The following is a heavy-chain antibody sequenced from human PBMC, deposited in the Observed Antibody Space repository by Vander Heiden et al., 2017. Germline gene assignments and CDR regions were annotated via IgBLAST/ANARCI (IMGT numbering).Heavy chain of an antibody. V-gene: IGHV3-23*01. CDR3: ARVTSGY. J-gene: IGHJ4*02. CDR2: IKSSSGTT. CDR1: GFSFSRYG. Sequence: EVQVLESGGGLVQPGGSLRLSCEASGFSFSRYGMTWVRQAPGKGLEWISTIKSSSGTTFYADSVQGRFTVSRDNSKNTLYLQMNSLRAEDTAIYYCARVTSGYWGQGTLVTVSS.